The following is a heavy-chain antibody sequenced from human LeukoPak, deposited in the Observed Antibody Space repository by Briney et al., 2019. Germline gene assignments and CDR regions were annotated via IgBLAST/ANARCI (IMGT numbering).Heavy chain of an antibody. CDR3: ARDVDWAFDY. D-gene: IGHD3/OR15-3a*01. V-gene: IGHV3-48*01. CDR1: GFTFSSYS. Sequence: GSLRLSCAASGFTFSSYSVNWVRQAPGKGLEWVSYISTSSTIIYYAGSVRGRFTISRDNAKDSLYLQMDSLRAEDTAVYYCARDVDWAFDYWGQGTLVTVSS. CDR2: ISTSSTII. J-gene: IGHJ4*02.